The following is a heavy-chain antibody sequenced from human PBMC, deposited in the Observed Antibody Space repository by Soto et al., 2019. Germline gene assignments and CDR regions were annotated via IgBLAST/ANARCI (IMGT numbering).Heavy chain of an antibody. J-gene: IGHJ4*02. CDR2: ISAFNGKT. CDR1: GYSFTSTG. CDR3: ERDGDGSGSSYSYY. Sequence: QVQLVQSGAEVKKPGASVKVSCKASGYSFTSTGISWVRQAPGQGPEWLGWISAFNGKTKYAQKFQSRFTMATDTPTATAYIELRSLKGDETAGHYCERDGDGSGSSYSYYWGQGTLDTVAS. D-gene: IGHD3-10*01. V-gene: IGHV1-18*01.